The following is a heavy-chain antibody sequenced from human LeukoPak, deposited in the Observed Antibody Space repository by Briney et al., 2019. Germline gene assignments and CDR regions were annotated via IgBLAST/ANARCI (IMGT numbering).Heavy chain of an antibody. CDR1: GFTFSSYE. CDR2: ISSSGSTI. D-gene: IGHD6-6*01. Sequence: GGSLRLSCAASGFTFSSYEMDWVRQAPGKGLEWVSYISSSGSTIYYADSVKGRFTISRDKAKNSLYLQMNSLRAEDTAVYYCARDRPYSSSLNYYYGMDVWGQGTTVTVSS. J-gene: IGHJ6*02. CDR3: ARDRPYSSSLNYYYGMDV. V-gene: IGHV3-48*03.